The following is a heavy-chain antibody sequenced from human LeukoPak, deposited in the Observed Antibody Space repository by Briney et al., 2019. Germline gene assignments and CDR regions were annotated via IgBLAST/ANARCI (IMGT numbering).Heavy chain of an antibody. CDR3: ARAGSHWHYVY. CDR1: GFTFSGFS. Sequence: GGSLRLSCAASGFTFSGFSMSWVRQSPTKGLEWVANIRQDGSERYYEDSVKGRFTISRDNAKNSLSLQMNNLRVEDTAVYYCARAGSHWHYVYWGQGTVVTVSS. J-gene: IGHJ4*02. CDR2: IRQDGSER. V-gene: IGHV3-7*01. D-gene: IGHD3-10*01.